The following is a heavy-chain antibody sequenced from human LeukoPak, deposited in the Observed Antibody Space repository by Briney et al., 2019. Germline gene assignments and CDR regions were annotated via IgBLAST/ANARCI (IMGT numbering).Heavy chain of an antibody. Sequence: GGSLRLSCAASGFTFSSYWMSWVRQAPGKGLEWVANFKQDVSEKYYVDSVKGRFTISRDNAKNTLYLQMNSLRAEDTAVYYCARDLWDGDYAGGAFDIWGQGTMVTVSS. J-gene: IGHJ3*02. D-gene: IGHD4-17*01. CDR1: GFTFSSYW. CDR3: ARDLWDGDYAGGAFDI. V-gene: IGHV3-7*01. CDR2: FKQDVSEK.